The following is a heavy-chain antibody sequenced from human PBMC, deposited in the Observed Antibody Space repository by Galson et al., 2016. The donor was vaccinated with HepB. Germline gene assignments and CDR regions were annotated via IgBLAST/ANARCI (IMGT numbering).Heavy chain of an antibody. D-gene: IGHD1-26*01. CDR3: ARDYEGGTYSGHYFRS. J-gene: IGHJ4*02. Sequence: SLRLSCAASGFTFSSYSMHWVRQAPGKGLEWVAVISYDGNNKHYADSVKRRFTISRDNSKNTLYLQMNSLRAEDTAVYYCARDYEGGTYSGHYFRSWGQGILVTVSS. V-gene: IGHV3-30-3*01. CDR1: GFTFSSYS. CDR2: ISYDGNNK.